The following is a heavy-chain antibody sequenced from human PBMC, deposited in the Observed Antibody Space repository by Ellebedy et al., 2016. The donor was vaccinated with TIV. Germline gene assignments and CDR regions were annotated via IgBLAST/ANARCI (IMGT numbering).Heavy chain of an antibody. CDR3: ANTWYGRSVDDFDF. J-gene: IGHJ3*01. D-gene: IGHD1-14*01. CDR1: GFTFSSYG. V-gene: IGHV3-30*18. Sequence: GESLKISXAASGFTFSSYGMHWVRQAPGKGLEWVAVISYDGSNKYYADSVKGRFTISRDNSKNTLYLQMNSLRAEDTAVYYCANTWYGRSVDDFDFWGQGTMVTVSS. CDR2: ISYDGSNK.